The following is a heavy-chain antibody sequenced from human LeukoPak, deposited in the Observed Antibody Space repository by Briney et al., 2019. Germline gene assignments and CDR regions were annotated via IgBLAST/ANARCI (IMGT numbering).Heavy chain of an antibody. CDR1: GGSICSYY. CDR2: IYYSGST. CDR3: ASLNYYDSSGYYASDYYYYYMDV. Sequence: SETLSLTCTVSGGSICSYYWSWIRQPPGKGLEWIGYIYYSGSTNYNPSLKSRVTISVDTSKNQFSLKLSSVTAADTAVYYCASLNYYDSSGYYASDYYYYYMDVWGKGTTVTISS. V-gene: IGHV4-59*01. J-gene: IGHJ6*03. D-gene: IGHD3-22*01.